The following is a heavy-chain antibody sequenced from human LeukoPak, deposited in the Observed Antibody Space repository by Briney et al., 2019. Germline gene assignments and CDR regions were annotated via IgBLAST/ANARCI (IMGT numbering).Heavy chain of an antibody. V-gene: IGHV3-23*01. D-gene: IGHD2-15*01. J-gene: IGHJ4*02. Sequence: PGGSLRLSCAASGFTFSSYAMIWVRQAPGKGPEWLSAISGSGDSTYYADSVKGRFTISRDNSKNTLYLQINSLRADGTAVYYCAKQFSSAVGSAVDCWGQGTLVTVSS. CDR3: AKQFSSAVGSAVDC. CDR1: GFTFSSYA. CDR2: ISGSGDST.